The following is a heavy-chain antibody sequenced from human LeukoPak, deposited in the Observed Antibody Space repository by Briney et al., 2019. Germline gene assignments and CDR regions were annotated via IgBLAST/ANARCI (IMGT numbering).Heavy chain of an antibody. CDR1: GGSFSGYY. CDR3: ARGKTYYDFWSGYYTNYYYYYMDV. Sequence: SETLSLTCAVHGGSFSGYYWSWIRQPPGKGLEWIGEINHSGSTNYNPSLKSRVTISVDTSKNQFSLKLSSVTAADTAVYYCARGKTYYDFWSGYYTNYYYYYMDVWGKGTTVTVSS. J-gene: IGHJ6*03. D-gene: IGHD3-3*01. V-gene: IGHV4-34*01. CDR2: INHSGST.